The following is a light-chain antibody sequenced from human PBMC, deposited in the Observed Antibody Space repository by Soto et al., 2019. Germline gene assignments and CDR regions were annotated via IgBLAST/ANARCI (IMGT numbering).Light chain of an antibody. CDR1: QSARIS. CDR2: DVS. J-gene: IGKJ5*01. Sequence: EKAMTQSPATLSVSPGERATLSCRASQSARISLGWYQQKPGQAPRLLIYDVSTRATGVPARFSGGGSGTEFTLTISSPQSEDFAVYYCQQYNNWPPTFGQGTRLEIK. CDR3: QQYNNWPPT. V-gene: IGKV3-15*01.